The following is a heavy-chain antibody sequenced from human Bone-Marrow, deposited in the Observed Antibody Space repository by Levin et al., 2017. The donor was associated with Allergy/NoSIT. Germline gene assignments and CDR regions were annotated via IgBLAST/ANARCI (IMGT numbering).Heavy chain of an antibody. CDR1: GYTFTSYG. Sequence: GESLKISCKASGYTFTSYGISWVRQAPGQGLEWMGWISAYNGNTNYAQKLQGRVTMTTDTSTSTAYMELRSLRSDDTAVYYCARDKGHSSGWDPPKLGDYWGQGTLVTVSS. V-gene: IGHV1-18*01. CDR2: ISAYNGNT. J-gene: IGHJ4*02. CDR3: ARDKGHSSGWDPPKLGDY. D-gene: IGHD6-19*01.